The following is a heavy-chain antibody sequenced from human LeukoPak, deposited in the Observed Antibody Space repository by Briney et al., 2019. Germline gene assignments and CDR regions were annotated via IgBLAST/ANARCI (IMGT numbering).Heavy chain of an antibody. V-gene: IGHV3-30*02. D-gene: IGHD2-8*02. CDR3: SWDHTGKEDI. Sequence: GGSLRLSCAASGSTFSNYAMHWVRQAPGKGLEWVAYIQNDGGRTVYADSVAGQFTISRDNAKNTLYLQMNSLRVEDTAVYYCSWDHTGKEDIWGQGTMVSVSS. CDR1: GSTFSNYA. CDR2: IQNDGGRT. J-gene: IGHJ3*02.